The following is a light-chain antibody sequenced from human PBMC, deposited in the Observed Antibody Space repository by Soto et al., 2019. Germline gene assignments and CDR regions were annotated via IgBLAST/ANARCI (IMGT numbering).Light chain of an antibody. V-gene: IGKV3-15*01. CDR3: QQYNSWPPWT. J-gene: IGKJ1*01. CDR1: QSVSSN. CDR2: GAS. Sequence: EIVMTQSPATLSVSPGERATLSCRASQSVSSNLAWYQQKPGQAPRLLIYGASTRATGIPARFSGSGSGTEFSLTFSSLQSEDFAVYYCQQYNSWPPWTFGRGTKVDSK.